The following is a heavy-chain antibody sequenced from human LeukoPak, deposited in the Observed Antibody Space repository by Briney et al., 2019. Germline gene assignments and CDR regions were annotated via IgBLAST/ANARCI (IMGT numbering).Heavy chain of an antibody. Sequence: SETLSLTCTVSGGSISSYYWSWIRQPPGKGLEWIGYIYHSGSTYYNPSLKSRVTISVDRSKNQFSLKLSSVTAADTAVYYCARQKLNYYDSSGYYYGAFDIWGQGTMVTVSS. J-gene: IGHJ3*02. CDR1: GGSISSYY. CDR2: IYHSGST. V-gene: IGHV4-59*12. D-gene: IGHD3-22*01. CDR3: ARQKLNYYDSSGYYYGAFDI.